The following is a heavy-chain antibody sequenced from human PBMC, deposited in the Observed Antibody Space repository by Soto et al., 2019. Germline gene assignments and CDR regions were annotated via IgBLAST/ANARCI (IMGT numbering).Heavy chain of an antibody. J-gene: IGHJ6*02. V-gene: IGHV4-39*01. Sequence: SDTLSLTCTVSGDSISSSSYYWGWIRQPPGKGLEWIGSIFYSGSTYYNPSLRSRVIISVDTSKNQFSLKLSSVTAADTAVYYCARVEPSHGMDVWGQGTTVTVSS. CDR3: ARVEPSHGMDV. CDR2: IFYSGST. CDR1: GDSISSSSYY. D-gene: IGHD1-26*01.